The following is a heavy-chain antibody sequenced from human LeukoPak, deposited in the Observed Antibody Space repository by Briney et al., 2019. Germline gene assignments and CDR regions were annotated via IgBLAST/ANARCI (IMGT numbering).Heavy chain of an antibody. Sequence: ASVKVSCKASGYTFTSYGIGWVRQAPGKGLEWMGGFDPEDGETIYAQKFQGRVTMTEDTSTDTAYMELSSLRSEDTAVYYCATVRLYESSGYRLDSWGQGTLVTVSS. D-gene: IGHD3-22*01. J-gene: IGHJ4*02. CDR3: ATVRLYESSGYRLDS. V-gene: IGHV1-24*01. CDR1: GYTFTSYG. CDR2: FDPEDGET.